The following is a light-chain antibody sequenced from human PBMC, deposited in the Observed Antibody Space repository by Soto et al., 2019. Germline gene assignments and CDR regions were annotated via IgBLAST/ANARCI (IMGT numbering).Light chain of an antibody. CDR2: DDS. V-gene: IGLV3-21*02. CDR3: QVWDSTSDHVV. J-gene: IGLJ2*01. Sequence: SYELTQPPSVSVAPGQTARITCGGGNVGEKTVNWYQQKPGQAPVLVVYDDSDRPPGISERFAGSESGNTATLTIGRAEAGDEADYYCQVWDSTSDHVVFGGGTKLTVL. CDR1: NVGEKT.